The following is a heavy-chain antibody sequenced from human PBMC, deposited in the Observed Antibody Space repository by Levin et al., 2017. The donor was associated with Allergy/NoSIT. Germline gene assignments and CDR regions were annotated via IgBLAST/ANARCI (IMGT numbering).Heavy chain of an antibody. CDR2: INSDATSA. CDR3: VPSYYYGSGS. CDR1: GFTFSSYW. J-gene: IGHJ4*02. D-gene: IGHD3-10*01. Sequence: SGGSLRLSCAASGFTFSSYWMHWVRQAPGKGLVWVSRINSDATSASYADSVKGRFTISRDNAKNTLYLQMNSLRADDTAVYYCVPSYYYGSGSWGQGTLVTVSS. V-gene: IGHV3-74*01.